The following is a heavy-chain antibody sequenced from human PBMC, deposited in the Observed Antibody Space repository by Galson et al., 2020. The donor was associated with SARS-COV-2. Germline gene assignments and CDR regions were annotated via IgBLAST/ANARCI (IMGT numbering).Heavy chain of an antibody. CDR3: ARDEYGGSGVVRPLDY. V-gene: IGHV4-4*07. CDR1: GASISSYY. J-gene: IGHJ4*02. D-gene: IGHD3-10*01. Sequence: SETMSLTCTVSGASISSYYWSCIRQPAGKGLEWIGRIYTSGSTNYNPSLKSRVTMSVDTSKNQFSLKLSSVTAADTAVYYCARDEYGGSGVVRPLDYWGQGTLVTVSS. CDR2: IYTSGST.